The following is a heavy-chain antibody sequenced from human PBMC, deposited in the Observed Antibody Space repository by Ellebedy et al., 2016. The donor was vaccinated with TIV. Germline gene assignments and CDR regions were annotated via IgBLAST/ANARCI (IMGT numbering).Heavy chain of an antibody. D-gene: IGHD3-3*01. CDR3: ARVTMGLTADYYYYYGMDV. CDR2: ISYDGSNK. CDR1: GFTFSSYA. V-gene: IGHV3-30-3*01. J-gene: IGHJ6*02. Sequence: PGGSLRLSCAASGFTFSSYAMHWVRQAPGKGLEWVAVISYDGSNKYYADSVKGRFTISRDNSKNTLYLQMNSLRAEDTAVYYCARVTMGLTADYYYYYGMDVWGQGTTVTVSS.